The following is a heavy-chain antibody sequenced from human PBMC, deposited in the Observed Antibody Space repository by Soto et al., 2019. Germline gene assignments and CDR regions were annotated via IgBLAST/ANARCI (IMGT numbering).Heavy chain of an antibody. CDR2: IWYDGSNK. Sequence: QVQLVESGGGVVQPGRSLRLSCAASGFTFSSYGMHWVRQAPGKGLEWVAVIWYDGSNKYYADSVKGRFTISRDNSKNTLYLQMNSLRAEGTAVYYCARDECLTCVVVVAAPDYWGQGTLVTVSS. D-gene: IGHD2-15*01. CDR1: GFTFSSYG. J-gene: IGHJ4*02. CDR3: ARDECLTCVVVVAAPDY. V-gene: IGHV3-33*01.